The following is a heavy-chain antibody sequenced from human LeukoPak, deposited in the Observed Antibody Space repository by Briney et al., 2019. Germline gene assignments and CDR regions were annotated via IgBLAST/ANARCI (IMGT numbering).Heavy chain of an antibody. J-gene: IGHJ4*02. Sequence: GGSLRLSCAASGFTVNNAWMSWVRQAPGKGLEWVGRIRSKIDGGATDYAAPVKGRFTISRDDSKNTLYLQINSLKIEDTAMYYCYTSITDYWGQGTLVTVSS. D-gene: IGHD2-21*01. CDR2: IRSKIDGGAT. CDR1: GFTVNNAW. V-gene: IGHV3-15*07. CDR3: YTSITDY.